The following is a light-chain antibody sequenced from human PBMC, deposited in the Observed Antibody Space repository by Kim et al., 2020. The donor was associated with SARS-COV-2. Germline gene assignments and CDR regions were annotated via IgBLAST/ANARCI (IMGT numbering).Light chain of an antibody. V-gene: IGKV3-20*01. J-gene: IGKJ1*01. Sequence: PGERATLSCRASASVGSNYLAWYQQKRGQVPRLLIYGASTRGPGIPGRFSGSGSGADFTLTISRLEPEDFAVYYCQQYGNSPRTFGQGTKV. CDR1: ASVGSNY. CDR3: QQYGNSPRT. CDR2: GAS.